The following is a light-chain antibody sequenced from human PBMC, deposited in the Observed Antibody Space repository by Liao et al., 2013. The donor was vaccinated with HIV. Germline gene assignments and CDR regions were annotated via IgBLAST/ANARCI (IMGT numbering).Light chain of an antibody. Sequence: SFDLTQPPSMAVSAGQTATITCSGQGLGNKFTCWFQQRPGQSPIMIIYEDSKRPSGIPERFSASNSGDTATLTISGTLPSDEADYFCQAWDRSTGVVFGGGTKLTVL. J-gene: IGLJ2*01. CDR1: GLGNKF. CDR2: EDS. CDR3: QAWDRSTGVV. V-gene: IGLV3-1*01.